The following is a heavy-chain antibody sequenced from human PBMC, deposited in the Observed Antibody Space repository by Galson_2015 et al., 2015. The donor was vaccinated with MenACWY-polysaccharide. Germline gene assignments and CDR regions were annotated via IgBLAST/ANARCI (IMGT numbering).Heavy chain of an antibody. CDR3: AREGSRIVFHAFDI. V-gene: IGHV3-33*01. J-gene: IGHJ3*02. Sequence: SLRICCAASGSRFSNSGMHWVRQAPGKGLEWVAVIQYDGSNKVYADSVKGRFTISRDNSKNTVFLEMNTLGVEDTAVYYCAREGSRIVFHAFDIWGQGTMVTVSS. CDR1: GSRFSNSG. CDR2: IQYDGSNK. D-gene: IGHD2-2*01.